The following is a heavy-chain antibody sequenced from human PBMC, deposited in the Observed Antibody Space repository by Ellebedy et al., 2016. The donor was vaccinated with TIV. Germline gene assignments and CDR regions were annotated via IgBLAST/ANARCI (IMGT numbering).Heavy chain of an antibody. Sequence: GESLKISCVASGFIFSDHYMDWVRQAPGKGLEWVGRLKNKANVYRAEYAASVRGRFTLSRDDSMNSLYLHMNSLTTEDTAVYYCARVKLGSTLARPFDYWGQGTLVTVSS. CDR3: ARVKLGSTLARPFDY. CDR2: LKNKANVYRA. CDR1: GFIFSDHY. V-gene: IGHV3-72*01. J-gene: IGHJ4*02. D-gene: IGHD1-26*01.